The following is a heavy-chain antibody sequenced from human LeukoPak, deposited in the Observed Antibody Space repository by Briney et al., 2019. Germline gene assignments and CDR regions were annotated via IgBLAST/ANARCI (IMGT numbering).Heavy chain of an antibody. CDR3: ARESWRGYFDY. CDR2: IYYSGST. D-gene: IGHD3-16*01. J-gene: IGHJ4*02. Sequence: SETLSLTCTDSGGSISSYYWSWIRQPPGKGLEWIGYIYYSGSTNYNPSLKSRVTISVDTSKNQFSLKLSSVTAADTAVYYCARESWRGYFDYWGQGTLVTVSS. CDR1: GGSISSYY. V-gene: IGHV4-59*01.